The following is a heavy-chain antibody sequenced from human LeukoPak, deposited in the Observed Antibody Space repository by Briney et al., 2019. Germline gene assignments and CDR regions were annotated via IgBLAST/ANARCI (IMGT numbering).Heavy chain of an antibody. CDR3: ARVPGIGPGTLFDY. V-gene: IGHV3-33*01. D-gene: IGHD3-10*01. J-gene: IGHJ4*02. CDR1: GFILSIYD. CDR2: IWYEGRNK. Sequence: GGPLRLLCTACGFILSIYDIQGARHAPGKGGVGVAVIWYEGRNKYYADYVKSRFTISRDNSKNTLYLQMNSLRAEDTAVYYCARVPGIGPGTLFDYWGQGTLVTVSS.